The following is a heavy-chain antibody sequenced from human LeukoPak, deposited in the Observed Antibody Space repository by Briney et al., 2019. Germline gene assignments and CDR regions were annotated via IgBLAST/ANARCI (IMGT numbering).Heavy chain of an antibody. V-gene: IGHV4-39*07. D-gene: IGHD3-10*01. CDR2: INQSGST. CDR3: ARGHTRITMIRGSKSAYYFDY. CDR1: GGSISSSYQY. J-gene: IGHJ4*02. Sequence: SETLSLTCTVSGGSISSSYQYWSWIRQPPGKGLEWIGEINQSGSTNHNSSLKSRVTISVDTSKNQFSLKLNSVTAADTAVYYCARGHTRITMIRGSKSAYYFDYWGQGTLVTVSS.